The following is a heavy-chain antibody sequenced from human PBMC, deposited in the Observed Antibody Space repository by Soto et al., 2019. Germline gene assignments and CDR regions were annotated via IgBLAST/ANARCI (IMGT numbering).Heavy chain of an antibody. CDR2: ISSSSSCI. J-gene: IGHJ5*02. V-gene: IGHV3-21*01. Sequence: GGSLRLSCAASGFTFSSYSMNWVRQAPGKGLEWVSSISSSSSCIYYADSVKGRFTISRDNTKNSLYLQMNSLRAEDTAVYAVSSGGLAAASNPSGWFDVWGQGTLVTVSS. D-gene: IGHD6-13*01. CDR3: SSGGLAAASNPSGWFDV. CDR1: GFTFSSYS.